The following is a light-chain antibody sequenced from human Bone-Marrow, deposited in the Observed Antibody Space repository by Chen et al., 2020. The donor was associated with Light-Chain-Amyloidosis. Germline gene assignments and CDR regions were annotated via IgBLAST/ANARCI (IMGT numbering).Light chain of an antibody. CDR2: DND. Sequence: QSVLTQPPSVSAAPGQKVTISCSGSSSNIGKNFVTWYRQVPGAGPTVVIFDNDTLPSGIPDRFSGYKSAASATLGITGLQTGEEADYYCGTWANRLSAVIFGGGTRVTGL. CDR3: GTWANRLSAVI. CDR1: SSNIGKNF. J-gene: IGLJ6*01. V-gene: IGLV1-51*01.